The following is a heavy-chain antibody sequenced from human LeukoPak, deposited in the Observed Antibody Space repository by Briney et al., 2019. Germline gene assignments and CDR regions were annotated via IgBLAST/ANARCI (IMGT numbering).Heavy chain of an antibody. J-gene: IGHJ4*02. CDR3: ARRNTIMVAWLDY. Sequence: ASVKVSCKASGYTFTSYDINWVRQATGQGLEWMGWMNPNSGNTGYAQKFQGRVTMTRNTSISTAFMELSSLRSEDTAVYYCARRNTIMVAWLDYWGQGTLVTVSS. CDR1: GYTFTSYD. V-gene: IGHV1-8*01. D-gene: IGHD5-24*01. CDR2: MNPNSGNT.